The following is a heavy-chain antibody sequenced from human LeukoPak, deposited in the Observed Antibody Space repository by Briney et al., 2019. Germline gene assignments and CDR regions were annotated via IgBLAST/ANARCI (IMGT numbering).Heavy chain of an antibody. D-gene: IGHD4-17*01. CDR2: MNPNSGNT. V-gene: IGHV1-8*01. Sequence: GASVKVSCKASGYTFTTYDINWVRQATGQGLEWMGWMNPNSGNTGYAQKFQGRVTMTRNTSISTAYMEPSSLRSEDTAVYYCAVDYGDFLFASWGQGTLVTVSS. CDR1: GYTFTTYD. J-gene: IGHJ4*02. CDR3: AVDYGDFLFAS.